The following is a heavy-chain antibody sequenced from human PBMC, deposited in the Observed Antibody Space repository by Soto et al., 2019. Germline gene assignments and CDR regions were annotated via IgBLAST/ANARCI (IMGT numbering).Heavy chain of an antibody. J-gene: IGHJ5*02. D-gene: IGHD6-19*01. CDR3: AKRPTASSYWYRFDP. CDR1: GFTFSGYS. V-gene: IGHV3-23*01. CDR2: ITSGGNT. Sequence: EVQLLESGGGLVQPGESLRLSCAASGFTFSGYSMTWVRQASGKGLEWVSTITSGGNTYYSASVKGRFTITRDNSENTLYRQMNSLIAEDRALHCCAKRPTASSYWYRFDPWGQGTLGSVSS.